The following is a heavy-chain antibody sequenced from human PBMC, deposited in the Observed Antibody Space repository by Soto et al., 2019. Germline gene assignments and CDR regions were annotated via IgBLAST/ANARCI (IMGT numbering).Heavy chain of an antibody. J-gene: IGHJ6*01. Sequence: SVKVSCKASGGTFSSNAISWVRQAPGQGLEWMGGIIPIFGTANYAQKFQGRVTITADESTSTAYMELSSLRSEDTAVYYCARDKAGRRFGELLGGMDVWGQGTTVTSPQ. CDR2: IIPIFGTA. CDR3: ARDKAGRRFGELLGGMDV. CDR1: GGTFSSNA. D-gene: IGHD3-10*01. V-gene: IGHV1-69*13.